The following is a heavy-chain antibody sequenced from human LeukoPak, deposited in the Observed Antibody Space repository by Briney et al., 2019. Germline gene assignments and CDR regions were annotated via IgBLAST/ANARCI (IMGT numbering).Heavy chain of an antibody. CDR1: GGSISSYY. CDR2: IYYSGST. D-gene: IGHD6-19*01. V-gene: IGHV4-39*01. J-gene: IGHJ6*03. Sequence: SETLSLTCTVSGGSISSYYWGWIRQPPGKGLEWIGSIYYSGSTYYNPSLKSRVTISVDTSKNQFSLKLSSVTAADTAVYYCARQGTDRILSGWYHENYYYYYYMDVWGKGTTVTVSS. CDR3: ARQGTDRILSGWYHENYYYYYYMDV.